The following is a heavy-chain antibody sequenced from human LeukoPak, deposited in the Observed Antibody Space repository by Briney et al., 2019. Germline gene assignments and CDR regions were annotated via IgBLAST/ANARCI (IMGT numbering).Heavy chain of an antibody. CDR1: GGTFNTHN. V-gene: IGHV1-69*08. CDR3: TRVTLRGSKYNWFDP. J-gene: IGHJ5*02. CDR2: ITPIIGTT. D-gene: IGHD1-26*01. Sequence: SVKVSCTSSGGTFNTHNFNWVRQAPGQGLEWMGRITPIIGTTKYAQRFQGRVTITADTSTSTAYLELRGLTYDDSAVYYCTRVTLRGSKYNWFDPWGQGTHVSVSS.